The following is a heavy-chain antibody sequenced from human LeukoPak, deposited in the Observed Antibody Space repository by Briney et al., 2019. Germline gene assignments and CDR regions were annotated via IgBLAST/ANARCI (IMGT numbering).Heavy chain of an antibody. D-gene: IGHD5-12*01. CDR1: GGSFSGYY. V-gene: IGHV4-34*01. J-gene: IGHJ4*02. CDR2: INHSGST. Sequence: SETLSLTCAVYGGSFSGYYWSWIRQPPGKALEWIGEINHSGSTNYNPSLKSRVTISVDTSKNQFSLKLSSVTAADTAVYYCASSYSVGATILFDYWGQGTLVTVSS. CDR3: ASSYSVGATILFDY.